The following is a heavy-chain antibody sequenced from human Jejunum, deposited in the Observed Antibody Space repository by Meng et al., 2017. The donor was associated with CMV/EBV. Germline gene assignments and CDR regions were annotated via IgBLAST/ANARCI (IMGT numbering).Heavy chain of an antibody. D-gene: IGHD3-9*01. Sequence: GDSMTNYCWGWFRQSPGKGLEWIGCIYYSGATNYSPALRGRVTISVDTSRNYFSLKLTSVTAADTAFYYCARGSCIDWLFEPYFDPWGQGTLVTVSS. CDR1: GDSMTNYC. V-gene: IGHV4-59*08. J-gene: IGHJ4*02. CDR3: ARGSCIDWLFEPYFDP. CDR2: IYYSGAT.